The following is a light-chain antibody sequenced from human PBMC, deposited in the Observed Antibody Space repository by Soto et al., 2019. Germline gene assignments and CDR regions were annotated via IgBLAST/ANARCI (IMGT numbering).Light chain of an antibody. CDR3: QPYNNWPPWT. CDR2: GAS. CDR1: QSVSSN. Sequence: EIVMTQSPATLSVSPGERATLSCRASQSVSSNLAWYQQKPGQAPRLLIYGASTRATGIPARFSGSGSGTEFNLTIRSLQSEDFAVYYCQPYNNWPPWTFGQGTKVEIK. V-gene: IGKV3-15*01. J-gene: IGKJ1*01.